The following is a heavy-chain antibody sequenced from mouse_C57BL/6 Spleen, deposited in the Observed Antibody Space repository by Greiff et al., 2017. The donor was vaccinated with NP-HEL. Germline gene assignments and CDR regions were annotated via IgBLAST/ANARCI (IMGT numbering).Heavy chain of an antibody. CDR1: GFTFSSYA. CDR2: ISDGGSYT. J-gene: IGHJ4*01. Sequence: EVKLVESGGGLVKPGGSLKLSCAASGFTFSSYAMSWVRQTPEKRLEWVATISDGGSYTYYPDNVKGRFTISRDNAKNNLYLQMSHLKSEDTAMYYCARERLITTVNYAMDYWGQGTSVTVSS. V-gene: IGHV5-4*01. CDR3: ARERLITTVNYAMDY. D-gene: IGHD1-1*01.